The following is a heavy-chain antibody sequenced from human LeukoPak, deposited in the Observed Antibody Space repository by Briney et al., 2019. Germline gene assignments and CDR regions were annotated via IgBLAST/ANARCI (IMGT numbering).Heavy chain of an antibody. CDR1: GDSISSSNW. J-gene: IGHJ4*02. CDR2: IYHSGSA. Sequence: ASETLSLTCAVSGDSISSSNWWSWVRQPPGKGLEWIGEIYHSGSANYNPSLKSRVTMSVDKSKNQFSLMLKSVTAADTAVYYCARDQVGATSRYFDSWGQGTLVTVSS. D-gene: IGHD1-26*01. V-gene: IGHV4-4*02. CDR3: ARDQVGATSRYFDS.